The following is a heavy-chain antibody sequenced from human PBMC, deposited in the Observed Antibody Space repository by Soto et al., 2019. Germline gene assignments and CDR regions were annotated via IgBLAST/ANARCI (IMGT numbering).Heavy chain of an antibody. CDR3: ARDRRGYYDSSGYYSNTGWFDP. CDR2: ISYDGSNK. D-gene: IGHD3-22*01. Sequence: QVQLVESGGGVVQPGRSLRLSCAASGFTFSSYAMHWVRQAPGKGLEWVAVISYDGSNKYYADSVKGRFTISRDNSKNTLYLQMNSLRAEDTAVYYCARDRRGYYDSSGYYSNTGWFDPWGQGTLVTVSS. CDR1: GFTFSSYA. J-gene: IGHJ5*02. V-gene: IGHV3-30-3*01.